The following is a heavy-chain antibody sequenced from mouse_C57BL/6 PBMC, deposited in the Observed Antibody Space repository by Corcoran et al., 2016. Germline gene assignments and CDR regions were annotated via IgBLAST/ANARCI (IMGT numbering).Heavy chain of an antibody. V-gene: IGHV14-3*01. CDR2: IDPANGNT. D-gene: IGHD2-4*01. CDR1: GFNTKNTI. J-gene: IGHJ4*01. CDR3: ARYDYHEGALDY. Sequence: EVQLQQSVEELVRPGATVKLSCTASGFNTKNTIMHWLKQRLEQGLEWIGRIDPANGNTKYAPKFQAKATITEDTSSKPAYLQLSSLTSEVTAIYYRARYDYHEGALDYWGQGTSVTVSS.